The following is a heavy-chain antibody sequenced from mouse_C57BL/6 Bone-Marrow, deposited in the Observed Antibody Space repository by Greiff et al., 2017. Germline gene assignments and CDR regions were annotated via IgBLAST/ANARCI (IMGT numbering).Heavy chain of an antibody. J-gene: IGHJ2*01. CDR1: GYAFPNYL. CDR2: INPGSGGT. CDR3: ARGGGNFYFDY. V-gene: IGHV1-54*01. D-gene: IGHD2-1*01. Sequence: VQLQESGAELVRPGTSVKVSCKASGYAFPNYLIAWVKQRPGQGLEWIGVINPGSGGTNYNEKFKGKATLTADKSSSTAYMQLSSLTSEDSAVYFCARGGGNFYFDYWGQGTTLTVSS.